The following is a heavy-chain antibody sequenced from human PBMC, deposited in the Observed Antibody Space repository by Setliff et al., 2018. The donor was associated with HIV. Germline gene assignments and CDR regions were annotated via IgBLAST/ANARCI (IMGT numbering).Heavy chain of an antibody. J-gene: IGHJ4*02. Sequence: GGSLRLSCAASGFAFSPYYMSWIRQAPGKGLEWVSYISSSGTTISYADSVKGRFTISRDNAKNSLFLQMDSLRAEDTAIYYCARDDLHYYDSGGYSHYWGQGTLVTVSS. V-gene: IGHV3-11*01. D-gene: IGHD3-22*01. CDR2: ISSSGTTI. CDR3: ARDDLHYYDSGGYSHY. CDR1: GFAFSPYY.